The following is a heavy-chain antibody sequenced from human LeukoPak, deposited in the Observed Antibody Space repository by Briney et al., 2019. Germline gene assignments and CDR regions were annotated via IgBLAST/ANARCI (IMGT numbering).Heavy chain of an antibody. CDR1: GFTFSSYS. V-gene: IGHV3-21*01. CDR3: ARDVWGDYYYYYMDV. CDR2: ISSSSSYI. J-gene: IGHJ6*03. D-gene: IGHD3-16*01. Sequence: GGSLRLSCAASGFTFSSYSMNWVRQAPGKGLEWVSSISSSSSYIYYADSVKGRFTISRDNSKNTLFLQMNSLRAEDTAVYYCARDVWGDYYYYYMDVWGKGTTVTVSS.